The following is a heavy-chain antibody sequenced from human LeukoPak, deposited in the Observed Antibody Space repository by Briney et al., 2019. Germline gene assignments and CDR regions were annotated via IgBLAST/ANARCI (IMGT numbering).Heavy chain of an antibody. V-gene: IGHV4-34*01. D-gene: IGHD6-19*01. CDR3: ATLRVAGY. Sequence: SETLSLTCAVYGGSFSGYYWSWIRQPPGKGLEWIGEINHSGSTNYNPSLKSRVTISVDTSKNQFSLKLSSVTAADTAVYYCATLRVAGYWGQGTLVTVSS. J-gene: IGHJ4*02. CDR2: INHSGST. CDR1: GGSFSGYY.